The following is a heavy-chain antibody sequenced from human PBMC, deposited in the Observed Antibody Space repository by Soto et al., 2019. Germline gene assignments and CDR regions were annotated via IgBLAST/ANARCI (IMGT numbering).Heavy chain of an antibody. CDR3: ARSEDSSGYYYDY. CDR1: GYSISSNNW. J-gene: IGHJ4*02. D-gene: IGHD3-22*01. Sequence: QVQLQESGPGLVKPSDTLSLTCAVYGYSISSNNWWGWIRQPPGKGLEWIGYISYTGSTYYNPSLSRRVTMSVYTSKNLFSLKLSSVTAVDTAVYYCARSEDSSGYYYDYWGQGTLVTVSS. CDR2: ISYTGST. V-gene: IGHV4-28*01.